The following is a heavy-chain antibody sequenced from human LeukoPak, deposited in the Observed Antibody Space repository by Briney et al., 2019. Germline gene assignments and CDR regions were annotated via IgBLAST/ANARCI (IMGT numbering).Heavy chain of an antibody. CDR3: ARAGWYRFDY. CDR2: MNSDGTTT. CDR1: GFTFSSYW. J-gene: IGHJ4*02. Sequence: GGSLRLSCAASGFTFSSYWMHWVRQAPGKGLVWVARMNSDGTTTNYADSVKGRFTISRDNAENTLFLQMNSLGADDTAVYYCARAGWYRFDYWGQGTLVTVSS. V-gene: IGHV3-74*01. D-gene: IGHD6-19*01.